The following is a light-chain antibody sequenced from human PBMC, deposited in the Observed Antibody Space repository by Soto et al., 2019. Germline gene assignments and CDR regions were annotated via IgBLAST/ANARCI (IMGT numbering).Light chain of an antibody. Sequence: EIVLTQSPGTMSLSPGERATLSCRASQSVSSSYFAWYQKKPGQAPRILIYGSSSRATGIPDRFSGSGSGTDFTLTISRLEPDDFAVYYWQQYGSSPYTFGQGTKLEIK. CDR1: QSVSSSY. J-gene: IGKJ2*01. CDR2: GSS. CDR3: QQYGSSPYT. V-gene: IGKV3-20*01.